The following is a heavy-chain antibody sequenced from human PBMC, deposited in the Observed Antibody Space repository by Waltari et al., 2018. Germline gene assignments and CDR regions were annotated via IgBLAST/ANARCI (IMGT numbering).Heavy chain of an antibody. V-gene: IGHV3-72*01. CDR2: VRDKANRYTT. J-gene: IGHJ1*01. Sequence: EVQLVESGGGLVQPGGSLRLSCAASGFTFSDHYMGWVRQAPGKGLGWVGRVRDKANRYTTEYAASVKGRFTISRDDLKNSLFLQMNSLKTEDTAVYYCSYSGSYKHFQDWGQGTLVTVSS. CDR3: SYSGSYKHFQD. D-gene: IGHD1-26*01. CDR1: GFTFSDHY.